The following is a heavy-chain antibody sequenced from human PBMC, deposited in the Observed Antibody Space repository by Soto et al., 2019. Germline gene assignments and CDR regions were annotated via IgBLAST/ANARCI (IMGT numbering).Heavy chain of an antibody. CDR3: ARRRASDYGGNHHPYYFDR. CDR2: ISYSGRT. Sequence: SETLSLTCTVSGASIITDNYFWVWIRQSPRRGLELIGSISYSGRTYDDPSLQSRVTISIDASKNQSSLKLTSVTTADTAVYYCARRRASDYGGNHHPYYFDRWGQGALVTVSS. J-gene: IGHJ4*02. V-gene: IGHV4-39*01. CDR1: GASIITDNYF. D-gene: IGHD4-17*01.